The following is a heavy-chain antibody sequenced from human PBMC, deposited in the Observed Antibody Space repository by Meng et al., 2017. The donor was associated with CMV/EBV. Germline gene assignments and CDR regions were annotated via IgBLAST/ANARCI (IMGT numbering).Heavy chain of an antibody. J-gene: IGHJ3*02. CDR1: GFTFSGLA. CDR3: ANQPGPGGHENDAFDI. Sequence: GGSLRLPCAASGFTFSGLAMSWVRQAPGKGLGWVSAISGSGGSTYYADSVKGRFTISRDNSKNTLYLQMNSLRADDTALYYCANQPGPGGHENDAFDIWGQGTMVTVSS. CDR2: ISGSGGST. D-gene: IGHD5-12*01. V-gene: IGHV3-23*01.